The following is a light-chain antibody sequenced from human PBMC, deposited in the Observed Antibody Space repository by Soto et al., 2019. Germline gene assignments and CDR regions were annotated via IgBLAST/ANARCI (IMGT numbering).Light chain of an antibody. CDR2: GAS. CDR3: QQRSNWLRT. Sequence: EVVFTQSPCTLSLSPGERATLSCRASQSVSSSYLAWYQQKPGQAPRLLIYGASSRATGIPDRFSGSGSGTDFTLTISSLEPEDFAVYYCQQRSNWLRTFGQGTKVDI. CDR1: QSVSSSY. V-gene: IGKV3D-20*02. J-gene: IGKJ1*01.